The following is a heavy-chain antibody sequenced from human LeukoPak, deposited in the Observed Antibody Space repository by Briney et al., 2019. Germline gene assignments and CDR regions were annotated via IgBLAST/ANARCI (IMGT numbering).Heavy chain of an antibody. J-gene: IGHJ6*03. CDR1: GGTFSRYT. CDR3: ARVDRSHFYLDV. V-gene: IGHV1-69*05. Sequence: GSSVKVSCKASGGTFSRYTITWVRQAPGQGLEWMGGIMPLFNTANYAQQFQGRVTMTTDESTSTAYLELRSLRFEDTAMYYCARVDRSHFYLDVWGKGATVNVSS. CDR2: IMPLFNTA.